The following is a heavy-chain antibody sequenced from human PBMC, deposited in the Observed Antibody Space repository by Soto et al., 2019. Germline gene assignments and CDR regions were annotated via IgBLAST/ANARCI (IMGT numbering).Heavy chain of an antibody. CDR2: SYYSGST. CDR3: ARVDRRHHRSDY. CDR1: GGSVSRGSYY. V-gene: IGHV4-61*01. Sequence: AETLSLTCTVSGGSVSRGSYYWSWIGQPPGKGLEWIGYSYYSGSTNYNPTLKTRVTISVNTSKNQFSLKLSSVTAADTAEYYFARVDRRHHRSDYWGQGTLVTVSS. D-gene: IGHD2-2*03. J-gene: IGHJ4*02.